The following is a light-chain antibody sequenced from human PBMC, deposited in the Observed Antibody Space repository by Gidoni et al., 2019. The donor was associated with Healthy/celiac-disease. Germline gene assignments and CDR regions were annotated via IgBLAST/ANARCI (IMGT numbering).Light chain of an antibody. V-gene: IGKV1-33*01. CDR2: DAS. CDR1: QDISNY. CDR3: QQYDNLPLT. J-gene: IGKJ4*01. Sequence: DIQMTQSPSSLSASVGDRVTITCQASQDISNYLNWYQQKPVKAPKLLIYDASNLEKGVPSRFSGSGSGTDFTFTISSLQPEDIATYYCQQYDNLPLTFGGGTKVEIK.